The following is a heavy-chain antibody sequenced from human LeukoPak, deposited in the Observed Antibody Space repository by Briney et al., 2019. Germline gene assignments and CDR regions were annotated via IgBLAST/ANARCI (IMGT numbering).Heavy chain of an antibody. CDR1: GGSVSSGSHY. Sequence: SETLSLTCTVSGGSVSSGSHYWSWIRQPPGKGLEWIGYIYYSGSTNYNPSLKSRVTISVDTSKNQFSLKLSSVTAADTAVYYCASSLWTYDILTGYGYWGQGTLVTVSS. V-gene: IGHV4-61*01. CDR3: ASSLWTYDILTGYGY. D-gene: IGHD3-9*01. CDR2: IYYSGST. J-gene: IGHJ4*02.